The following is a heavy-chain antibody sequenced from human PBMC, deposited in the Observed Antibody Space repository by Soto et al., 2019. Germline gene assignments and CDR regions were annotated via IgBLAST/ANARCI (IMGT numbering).Heavy chain of an antibody. CDR3: ARVASDYYDSSGYDY. J-gene: IGHJ4*02. CDR1: GFSISSSNW. V-gene: IGHV4-4*02. CDR2: IYHSGST. D-gene: IGHD3-22*01. Sequence: ASETLSLTCAVSGFSISSSNWWSLVRHPPGKGLEWIGEIYHSGSTNYNPSLKSRVTISVDKSKNQFSLKLSSVTAADTAVYYCARVASDYYDSSGYDYWGQGTLVTVSS.